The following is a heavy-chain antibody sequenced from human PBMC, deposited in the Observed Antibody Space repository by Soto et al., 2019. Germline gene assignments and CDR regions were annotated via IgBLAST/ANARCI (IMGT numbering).Heavy chain of an antibody. CDR3: AKGGGYCSSTSCYGMDV. CDR1: GFTFSSYA. V-gene: IGHV3-23*01. D-gene: IGHD2-2*01. Sequence: EVQLLESGGGLVQPGGSLRLSCAASGFTFSSYAMSWVRQAPGKGLEWVSAISGSGGSTYYADSVKGRFTISRDNSKNTLYLQMNSLRAEDTAVYYCAKGGGYCSSTSCYGMDVWGQGTTVTVSS. CDR2: ISGSGGST. J-gene: IGHJ6*02.